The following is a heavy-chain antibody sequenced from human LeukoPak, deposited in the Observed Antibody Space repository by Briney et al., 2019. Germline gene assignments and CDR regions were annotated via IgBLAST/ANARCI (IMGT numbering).Heavy chain of an antibody. CDR2: ISSSSSTI. Sequence: PGGSLRLSCAASGFTFSSYGMTWVRQAPGKGLEWVSYISSSSSTIYYADSVKGRFTISRDNAKNSLYLQMNSLRAEDTAVYYCAKDSSGWLYEGYFDYWGQGTLVTVSS. D-gene: IGHD6-19*01. J-gene: IGHJ4*02. CDR1: GFTFSSYG. V-gene: IGHV3-48*01. CDR3: AKDSSGWLYEGYFDY.